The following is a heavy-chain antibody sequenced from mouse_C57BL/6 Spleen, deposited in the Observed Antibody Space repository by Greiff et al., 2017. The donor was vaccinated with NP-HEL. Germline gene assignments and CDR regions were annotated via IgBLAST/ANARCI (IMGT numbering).Heavy chain of an antibody. J-gene: IGHJ2*01. Sequence: VQLQQSGAELVRPGASVKLSCTASGFNIKDDYMHWVKQRPEQGLEWIGWIDPENGDTEYASKFQGKATITADTSSNTAYLQLSSLTSEDTAVYYCTTLITTVVASFDYWGQGTTLTVSS. CDR3: TTLITTVVASFDY. CDR2: IDPENGDT. D-gene: IGHD1-1*01. CDR1: GFNIKDDY. V-gene: IGHV14-4*01.